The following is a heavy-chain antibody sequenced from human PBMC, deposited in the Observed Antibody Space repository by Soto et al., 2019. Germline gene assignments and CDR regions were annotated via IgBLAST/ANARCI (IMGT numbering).Heavy chain of an antibody. Sequence: QVQLVQSGAEVKKPGSSVKVSCKASGGTFSNYAITWVRQAPGQGLEWLGRIIPIFGSAKYAQKFQGRVTITAAESTTTASMELSSLRSDDTAVYYCAKDGGKDGYFGNWFDPWGQGTLVTVSS. CDR2: IIPIFGSA. J-gene: IGHJ5*02. CDR1: GGTFSNYA. D-gene: IGHD5-12*01. CDR3: AKDGGKDGYFGNWFDP. V-gene: IGHV1-69*15.